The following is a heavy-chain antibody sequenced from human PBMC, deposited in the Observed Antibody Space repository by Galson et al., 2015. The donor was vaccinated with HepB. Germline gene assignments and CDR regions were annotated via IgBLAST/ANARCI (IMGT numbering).Heavy chain of an antibody. D-gene: IGHD5-18*01. V-gene: IGHV3-21*01. Sequence: SLRLSCAASGFTFSSYSMNWVRQAPGKGLEWVSSISSSSSYIYYADSVKGRFTISRDNAKNSLYLQMNSLRAVDTAVYYCASATWIQLLRFDYWGQGTLVTVSS. CDR3: ASATWIQLLRFDY. CDR1: GFTFSSYS. J-gene: IGHJ4*02. CDR2: ISSSSSYI.